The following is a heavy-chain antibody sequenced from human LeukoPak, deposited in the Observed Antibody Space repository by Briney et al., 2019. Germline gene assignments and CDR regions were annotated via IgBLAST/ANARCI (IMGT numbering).Heavy chain of an antibody. CDR3: ARPYYYDSRLDP. Sequence: SQTLSLTCTVSGGSISSGDYYWSWIRQPPGKGLEWIAYMYYSGSTYYNPSLKSRVTMSADTSKNQLSLKLSSVTAADTAVYYCARPYYYDSRLDPWGQGILVTVSS. V-gene: IGHV4-30-4*01. CDR1: GGSISSGDYY. D-gene: IGHD3-22*01. CDR2: MYYSGST. J-gene: IGHJ5*02.